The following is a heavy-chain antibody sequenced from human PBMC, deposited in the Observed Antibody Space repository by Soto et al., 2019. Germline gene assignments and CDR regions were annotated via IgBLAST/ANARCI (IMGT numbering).Heavy chain of an antibody. D-gene: IGHD6-19*01. CDR1: GFTFSSYS. V-gene: IGHV3-48*01. J-gene: IGHJ4*02. CDR3: AKDWGYSSGWYGNFDY. Sequence: GCLRLSCAASGFTFSSYSMNWVRQAPGKGLEWVSYISSSSSTIYYADSVKGRFTISRDNSKNTLFLQMDSLKPEDTAVYYCAKDWGYSSGWYGNFDYWGQGTLVTVSS. CDR2: ISSSSSTI.